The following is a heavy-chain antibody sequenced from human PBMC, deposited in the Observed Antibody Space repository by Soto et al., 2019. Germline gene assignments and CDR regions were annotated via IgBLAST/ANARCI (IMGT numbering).Heavy chain of an antibody. D-gene: IGHD2-15*01. V-gene: IGHV3-23*01. CDR2: ISGSGGST. CDR1: GFTFSSYA. Sequence: GGSLRLSCAASGFTFSSYAMSWVRQAPGKGLEWVSAISGSGGSTYYADSVKGRFTISRDNSKNTLYLQMNSLRAEDTAVYYCAKGPSYCSGGSCTDYRGQGTLDTGSS. CDR3: AKGPSYCSGGSCTDY. J-gene: IGHJ4*02.